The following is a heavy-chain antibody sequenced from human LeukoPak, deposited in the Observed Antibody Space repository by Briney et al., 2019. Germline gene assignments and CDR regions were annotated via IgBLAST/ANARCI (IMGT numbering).Heavy chain of an antibody. CDR2: ISGSGGST. CDR1: GFTFSRYG. J-gene: IGHJ4*02. D-gene: IGHD1-14*01. V-gene: IGHV3-21*01. Sequence: GGSLRLSCAPSGFTFSRYGMHWVRQAPGKGLEWVSAISGSGGSTYYADSVKGRFTISRDNAKNSLYLQMNSLRAEDTAVYYCARGDDVPPKPCYFDYWGQGTLVTVSS. CDR3: ARGDDVPPKPCYFDY.